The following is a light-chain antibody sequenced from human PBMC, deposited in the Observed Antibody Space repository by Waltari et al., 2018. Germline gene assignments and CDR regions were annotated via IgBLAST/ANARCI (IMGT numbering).Light chain of an antibody. CDR3: QKYGSLPAT. Sequence: EIVLTQSPGTLSLSPGERANLSCRASQSVRRFLAWYQQKPGQAPRLLIHDASSRATGIPDRFSGSGFGTDFSLTISRLEPEDFAVYYCQKYGSLPATFGQGTKVEIK. CDR1: QSVRRF. CDR2: DAS. J-gene: IGKJ1*01. V-gene: IGKV3-20*01.